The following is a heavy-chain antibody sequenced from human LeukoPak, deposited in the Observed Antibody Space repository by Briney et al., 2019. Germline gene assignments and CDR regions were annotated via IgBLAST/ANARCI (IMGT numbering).Heavy chain of an antibody. V-gene: IGHV4-39*07. CDR1: GGSMSINNYY. Sequence: NPSETLSLTCTVSGGSMSINNYYWAWIRQPPGKGLEWIASIYYSGSTNYNPSLKSRVTISVDTSKNQFSLKLSSVTAADTAVYYCARDIIIAAAGNGNNWFDPWGQGTLVTVSS. D-gene: IGHD6-13*01. CDR2: IYYSGST. J-gene: IGHJ5*02. CDR3: ARDIIIAAAGNGNNWFDP.